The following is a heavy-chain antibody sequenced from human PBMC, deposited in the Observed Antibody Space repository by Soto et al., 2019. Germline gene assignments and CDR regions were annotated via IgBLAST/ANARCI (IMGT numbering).Heavy chain of an antibody. D-gene: IGHD2-15*01. V-gene: IGHV1-2*02. CDR1: GYTFTGYY. Sequence: ASVKVSCKASGYTFTGYYMHWVRQAPGQGLEWMGWINPIRGIAKYAQKFQGRVTITADKSTSTAYMELSSLRSEDTAVYYCARTGYCSGGSCYHGAFDIWGQGTMVTVSS. CDR2: INPIRGIA. CDR3: ARTGYCSGGSCYHGAFDI. J-gene: IGHJ3*02.